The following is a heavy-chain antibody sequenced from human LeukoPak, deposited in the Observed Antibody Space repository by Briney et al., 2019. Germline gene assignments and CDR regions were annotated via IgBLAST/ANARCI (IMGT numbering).Heavy chain of an antibody. CDR3: ARSGPVGATTYYYYYGMDV. D-gene: IGHD1-26*01. CDR1: GFTFSSYS. J-gene: IGHJ6*02. V-gene: IGHV3-30*03. CDR2: ISYDGSNK. Sequence: GGSLRLSCAASGFTFSSYSMNCVRQAPGKGLEWVAVISYDGSNKYYADSVKGRFTISRDNSKNTLYLQMNSLRAEDTAVYYCARSGPVGATTYYYYYGMDVWGQGTTVTVSS.